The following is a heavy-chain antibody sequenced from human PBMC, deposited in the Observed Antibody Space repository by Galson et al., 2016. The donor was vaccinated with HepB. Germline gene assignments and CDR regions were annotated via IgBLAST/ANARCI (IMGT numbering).Heavy chain of an antibody. V-gene: IGHV3-33*03. Sequence: SLRLSCAASGFMFSNHGIHWVRQAPGKGLEWVAVIWYDGTYQHYADSVKGRFTVIRDNSKNMLFLQMNSLRTDDTALYYCAKNLAVYGDYGPYFDSWGQGTQVTVSS. CDR2: IWYDGTYQ. J-gene: IGHJ4*02. CDR1: GFMFSNHG. D-gene: IGHD4-17*01. CDR3: AKNLAVYGDYGPYFDS.